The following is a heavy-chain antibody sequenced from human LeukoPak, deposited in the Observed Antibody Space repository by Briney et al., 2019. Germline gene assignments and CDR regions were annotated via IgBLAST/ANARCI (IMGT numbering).Heavy chain of an antibody. V-gene: IGHV1-18*01. CDR2: ISADSGNT. CDR1: GYNFGIFG. J-gene: IGHJ5*02. Sequence: GASVKVSCKASGYNFGIFGMSWVRQAPGQGLEWMGWISADSGNTNYAQKLQGRVTMTTDTSTSTAYLEPASLRSDDTAVYYCARVGVVVPAAWFDPWGQGTLVTVSS. D-gene: IGHD2-2*01. CDR3: ARVGVVVPAAWFDP.